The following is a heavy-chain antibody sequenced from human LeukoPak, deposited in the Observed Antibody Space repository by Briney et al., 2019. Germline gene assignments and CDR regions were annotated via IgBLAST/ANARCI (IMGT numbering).Heavy chain of an antibody. D-gene: IGHD3-9*01. V-gene: IGHV3-11*01. CDR2: ISSSGSPI. J-gene: IGHJ5*02. CDR1: GFTFSDYY. Sequence: GGSLRLSCAASGFTFSDYYMSWIRQAPGKGLEWVSYISSSGSPIYYADSVKGRFTISRDNAKNSLYLQMNSLRAEDTAVYYCARRIDILTGYYSRNWFDPWGQGTLVTVSS. CDR3: ARRIDILTGYYSRNWFDP.